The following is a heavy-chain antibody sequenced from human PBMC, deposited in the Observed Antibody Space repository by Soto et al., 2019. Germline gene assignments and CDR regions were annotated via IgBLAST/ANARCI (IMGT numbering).Heavy chain of an antibody. D-gene: IGHD2-2*01. V-gene: IGHV3-21*01. Sequence: GGSLRLSCAASGFTFSSYSMNWVRQAPGKGLEWVSSISSSSSYIYYADSVKGRFTISRDNAKNSLYLQMNSLRAEDTAVYYCARDGVVDGDIVVVPAANDYWGQGTLVTVSS. CDR3: ARDGVVDGDIVVVPAANDY. CDR1: GFTFSSYS. J-gene: IGHJ4*02. CDR2: ISSSSSYI.